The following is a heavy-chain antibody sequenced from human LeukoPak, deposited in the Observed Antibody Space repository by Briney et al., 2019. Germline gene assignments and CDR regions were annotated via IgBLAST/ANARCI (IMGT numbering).Heavy chain of an antibody. D-gene: IGHD3-10*01. CDR3: ARDRPEGLLWFGELLRYYFDY. J-gene: IGHJ4*02. CDR2: IIPILGIA. CDR1: GGTFSSYA. Sequence: SVKVSCKASGGTFSSYASSWVRQAPGQGLEWMGRIIPILGIANYAQKFQGRVTITADKSTSTAYMELSSLRSEDTAVYYCARDRPEGLLWFGELLRYYFDYWGQGTLVTVSS. V-gene: IGHV1-69*04.